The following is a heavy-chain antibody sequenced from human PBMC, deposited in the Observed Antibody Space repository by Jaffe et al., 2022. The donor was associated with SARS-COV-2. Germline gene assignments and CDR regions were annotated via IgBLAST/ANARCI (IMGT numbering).Heavy chain of an antibody. CDR3: AKAEYYSGGWPYFDY. CDR2: ISSSGGST. CDR1: GFTFSSYA. J-gene: IGHJ4*02. Sequence: EVQLLESGGGLVQPGGSLRLSCAASGFTFSSYAMSWVRQAPGKGLEWVSAISSSGGSTYYAESVKGRFTISRDNSKNTLYLQINGLRVEDTAVYYCAKAEYYSGGWPYFDYWGQGSLVTVSS. V-gene: IGHV3-23*01. D-gene: IGHD6-19*01.